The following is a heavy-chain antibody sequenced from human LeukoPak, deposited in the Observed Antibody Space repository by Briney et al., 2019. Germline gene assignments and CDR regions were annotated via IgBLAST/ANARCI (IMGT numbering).Heavy chain of an antibody. Sequence: GGPLRLSCAASGFTFTSYGMHWVRQAPGKGLEWVSHIRYDESDEYYADSVKGRFTISRDSSKDTLYLQMNSLRPEDTAVYYCAQDSGAWAFDYWGQGTLVTVSS. D-gene: IGHD7-27*01. CDR2: IRYDESDE. J-gene: IGHJ4*02. V-gene: IGHV3-30*02. CDR1: GFTFTSYG. CDR3: AQDSGAWAFDY.